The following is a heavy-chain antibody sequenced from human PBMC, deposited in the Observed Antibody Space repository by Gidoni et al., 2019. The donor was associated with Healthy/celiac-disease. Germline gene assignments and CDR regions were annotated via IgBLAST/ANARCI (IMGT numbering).Heavy chain of an antibody. Sequence: QVQLVQSGAEVKQPGASVKVSCKASGYTFPSYALSWVRQAPGQGREWMGWISAYNGNTNYAQKLQGRVTMTTDTSTSTAYMELRSLRSDDTAVYYCARDPGAVVTANYYYYYYGMDVWGQGTTVTVSS. J-gene: IGHJ6*02. CDR2: ISAYNGNT. V-gene: IGHV1-18*01. CDR1: GYTFPSYA. CDR3: ARDPGAVVTANYYYYYYGMDV. D-gene: IGHD2-21*02.